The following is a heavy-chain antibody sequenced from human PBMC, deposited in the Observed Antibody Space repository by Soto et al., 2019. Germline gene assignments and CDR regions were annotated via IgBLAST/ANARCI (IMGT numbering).Heavy chain of an antibody. D-gene: IGHD3-16*02. CDR2: IYYSGST. J-gene: IGHJ5*02. Sequence: SEPLSLPCPVAGGSISSHCWSWIRQPPGKGLEWIGYIYYSGSTNYNPSLKSRVTISVDTSKNQFSLKLSSVTAADTAVYYCARLNDYVWGSYRPWFDPWGQGTLVTVSS. CDR1: GGSISSHC. CDR3: ARLNDYVWGSYRPWFDP. V-gene: IGHV4-59*08.